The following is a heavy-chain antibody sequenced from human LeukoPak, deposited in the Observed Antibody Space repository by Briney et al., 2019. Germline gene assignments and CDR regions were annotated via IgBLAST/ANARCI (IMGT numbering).Heavy chain of an antibody. CDR1: GGSFSGYY. D-gene: IGHD3-16*02. J-gene: IGHJ4*02. Sequence: PSETLSLTCAVYGGSFSGYYWSWIRQPPGKGLEWVGEINHSGSTNYNPSLKSRVTISVDTSKNQFSLKLSSVTAADTAVYYCASGRGDYVWGSYRSIYYDYWGQGTLVTVSS. CDR3: ASGRGDYVWGSYRSIYYDY. CDR2: INHSGST. V-gene: IGHV4-34*01.